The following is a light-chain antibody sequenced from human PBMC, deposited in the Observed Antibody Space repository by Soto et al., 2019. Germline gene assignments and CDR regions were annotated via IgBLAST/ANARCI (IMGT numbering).Light chain of an antibody. CDR1: QRVSSSY. Sequence: EIVLTQSPGTLALSPGERATLSCRASQRVSSSYLAWYQQKPGQAPRLLIFGASSRATGVPDRFSGSGSGTDFTLTISTLEPEDFAVYYCLQHGTSPYTFGQGTKLEIK. CDR3: LQHGTSPYT. CDR2: GAS. J-gene: IGKJ2*01. V-gene: IGKV3-20*01.